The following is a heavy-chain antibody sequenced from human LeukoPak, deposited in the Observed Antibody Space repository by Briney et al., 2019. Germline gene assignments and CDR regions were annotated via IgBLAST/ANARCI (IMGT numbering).Heavy chain of an antibody. CDR3: AKVNDIVVVVAAFDI. Sequence: SGSGGSTYYADSVKGRFTISRDNSKNTLYLQMNSLRAEDTAVYYCAKVNDIVVVVAAFDIWGQGTMVTVSS. J-gene: IGHJ3*02. V-gene: IGHV3-23*01. D-gene: IGHD2-15*01. CDR2: SGSGGST.